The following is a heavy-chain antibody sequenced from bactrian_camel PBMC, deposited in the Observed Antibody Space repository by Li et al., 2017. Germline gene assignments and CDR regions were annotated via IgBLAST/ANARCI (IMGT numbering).Heavy chain of an antibody. J-gene: IGHJ4*01. CDR1: GFTFSSYW. V-gene: IGHV3S1*01. D-gene: IGHD6*01. Sequence: HVQLVESGGGSVQPGGSVRLSCAASGFTFSSYWMYWVRQAPGKGLEWVSLINSVGGAEYYTEPVKGRFTISKDNAKNTLYLQMNSLKPEDTAMYYCAADRGGSWYCRTFEDDYDYWGQGTQVTVS. CDR2: INSVGGAE. CDR3: AADRGGSWYCRTFEDDYDY.